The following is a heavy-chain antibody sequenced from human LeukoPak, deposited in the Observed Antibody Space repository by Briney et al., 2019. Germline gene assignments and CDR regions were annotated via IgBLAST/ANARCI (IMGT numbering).Heavy chain of an antibody. CDR3: ARDRTERDFDY. CDR1: GYTFIDYY. CDR2: INPNSGGT. Sequence: ASLKVSCKASGYTFIDYYLHWVRQTPGQGLEWMGWINPNSGGTNYAQKFQGRVVMTRDTSIRTAYMELSRLRSDDTAIYYCARDRTERDFDYWGQGTLVTVSS. J-gene: IGHJ4*02. V-gene: IGHV1-2*02.